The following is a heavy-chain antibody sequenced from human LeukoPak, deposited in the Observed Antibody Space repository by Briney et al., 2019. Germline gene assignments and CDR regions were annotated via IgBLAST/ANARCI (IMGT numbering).Heavy chain of an antibody. D-gene: IGHD4-17*01. V-gene: IGHV3-15*01. Sequence: GGSLRLSCAASGFTFSNAWMGWVRQAPGKGLEWVGRIKSKTDGGTTDYAAPVKGRFTISRDDSKNTLYLQMNSLKTEDTAVYYCTTDPYGEGVFDYWGQGTLVTVSS. J-gene: IGHJ4*02. CDR1: GFTFSNAW. CDR3: TTDPYGEGVFDY. CDR2: IKSKTDGGTT.